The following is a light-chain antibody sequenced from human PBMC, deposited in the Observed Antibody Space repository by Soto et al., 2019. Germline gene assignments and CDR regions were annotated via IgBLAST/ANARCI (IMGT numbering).Light chain of an antibody. CDR2: DAS. V-gene: IGKV1-5*01. CDR1: QTISVW. J-gene: IGKJ1*01. Sequence: DIQMTQSPSILSASVGDRISITCRASQTISVWLAWYQQKPGKAPKLLIYDASNLKSGVPSRFSGSGSGTEFTLTISSLQPDDFATYYCQQYISYSTFCQGTKVGIK. CDR3: QQYISYST.